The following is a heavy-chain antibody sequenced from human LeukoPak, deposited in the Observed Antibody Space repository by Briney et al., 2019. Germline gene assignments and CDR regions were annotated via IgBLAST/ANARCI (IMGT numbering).Heavy chain of an antibody. Sequence: GGSLRLSCAASGFTFSSYAMSWVRQAPGKGLEWVSAISGSGGSTYYADSVRGRFTISRDNSKNTLYLQMNSLRAEDTAVYYCAKDQGPQTEHEGLGFDPWGQGTLVTVSS. CDR1: GFTFSSYA. V-gene: IGHV3-23*01. D-gene: IGHD1-1*01. J-gene: IGHJ5*02. CDR2: ISGSGGST. CDR3: AKDQGPQTEHEGLGFDP.